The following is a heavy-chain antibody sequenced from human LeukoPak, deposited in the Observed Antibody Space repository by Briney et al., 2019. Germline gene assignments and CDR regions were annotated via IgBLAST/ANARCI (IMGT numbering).Heavy chain of an antibody. J-gene: IGHJ4*02. D-gene: IGHD4-17*01. Sequence: GGSLRLSCAASGFTFTNYGMIWVRQAPGKGLEWVSAISGSGRSTYYADSVKGRFTISRDNSKNTLYLQMNSLKTEDSAVYYCTIDYGDYEGDYYFDYWGQGTLVTVSS. CDR2: ISGSGRST. CDR3: TIDYGDYEGDYYFDY. CDR1: GFTFTNYG. V-gene: IGHV3-23*01.